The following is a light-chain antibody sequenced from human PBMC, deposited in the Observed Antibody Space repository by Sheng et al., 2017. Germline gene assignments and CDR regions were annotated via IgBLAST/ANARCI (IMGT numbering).Light chain of an antibody. CDR1: NSDVGNYNY. V-gene: IGLV2-11*01. Sequence: QSALTQPRSVSGSPGQSVTISCTGTNSDVGNYNYVSWYQQHPGKAPKLLIHDVTKRPSGVPDRFSGSKSGNTASLTISGLQAEDEADYHCCSYAGSYSMVFGGGTKLTVL. CDR3: CSYAGSYSMV. CDR2: DVT. J-gene: IGLJ3*02.